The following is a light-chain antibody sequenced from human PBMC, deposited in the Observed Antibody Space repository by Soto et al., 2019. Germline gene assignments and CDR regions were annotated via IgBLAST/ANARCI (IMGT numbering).Light chain of an antibody. CDR1: QSVNSN. Sequence: ETVLTQSLVTLSVSPLERDYLXCRASQSVNSNLAWYQQKLGQAPRVLIFGASTRATGIPARFSGSGSGTEFSHTINSLQSEDFAVYYCQEYNTWPWTFGQGTKVDI. CDR3: QEYNTWPWT. J-gene: IGKJ1*01. V-gene: IGKV3-15*01. CDR2: GAS.